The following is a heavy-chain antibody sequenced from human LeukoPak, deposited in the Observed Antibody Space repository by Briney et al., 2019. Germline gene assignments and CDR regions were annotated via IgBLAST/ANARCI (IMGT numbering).Heavy chain of an antibody. CDR1: GFTFNNYG. CDR2: TSYHGNDQ. J-gene: IGHJ4*02. CDR3: AKDVSTGWSFDY. Sequence: GGSLRLSCAASGFTFNNYGMHWVRQAPGKGLEWVTFTSYHGNDQYYADSVKGRFIISRDNSKNTLYLQINSLTIEDTAVYHCAKDVSTGWSFDYWGQGALVTVSS. D-gene: IGHD6-19*01. V-gene: IGHV3-30*02.